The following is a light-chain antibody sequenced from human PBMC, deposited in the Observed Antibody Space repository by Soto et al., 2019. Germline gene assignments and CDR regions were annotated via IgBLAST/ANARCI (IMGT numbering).Light chain of an antibody. CDR2: AAS. Sequence: DIQLTQSPSTLAASVGDRVTITCRASHSISRWLAWYLQKPGQAPKLLIHAASSLERGVPSRFRGSGSGTEFALTISSLQPDEFGTYDCQQYETYCRTFGQGTNVQI. CDR3: QQYETYCRT. V-gene: IGKV1-5*03. J-gene: IGKJ1*01. CDR1: HSISRW.